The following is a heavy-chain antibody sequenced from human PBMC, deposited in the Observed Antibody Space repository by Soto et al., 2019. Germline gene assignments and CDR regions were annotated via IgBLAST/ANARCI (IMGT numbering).Heavy chain of an antibody. V-gene: IGHV4-34*01. J-gene: IGHJ3*02. CDR1: GGSFSGYY. CDR2: INHSGST. Sequence: QVQLQQWGAGLLKPSETLSLTCAVYGGSFSGYYWRWIRQPPGKGLEWSGEINHSGSTNYNPSLMTRCSLSVDSYTHQFSLKLCAVTAEDKSVYDGARGLGWDCSSTSCYDEKGVHAFDIWGRGTMLT. D-gene: IGHD2-2*01. CDR3: ARGLGWDCSSTSCYDEKGVHAFDI.